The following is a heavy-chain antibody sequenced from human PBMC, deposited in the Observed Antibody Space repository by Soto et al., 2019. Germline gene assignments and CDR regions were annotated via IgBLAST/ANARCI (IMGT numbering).Heavy chain of an antibody. CDR2: ISSSSSAI. CDR3: ARGGEGY. Sequence: EVQLVESGGGLVQPGGSLRLSCAASGFTFSSYSMNWVRQAPGKGLEWVSYISSSSSAIYYADSVKGRFTISRDNAKNSLFLQWNSLGDEGNDVYYCARGGEGYWGQGTMVTVSS. V-gene: IGHV3-48*02. J-gene: IGHJ4*02. CDR1: GFTFSSYS. D-gene: IGHD2-21*01.